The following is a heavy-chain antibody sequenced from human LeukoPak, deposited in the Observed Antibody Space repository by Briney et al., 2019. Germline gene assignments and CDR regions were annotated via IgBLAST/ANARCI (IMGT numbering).Heavy chain of an antibody. CDR1: GYTFTSYG. CDR2: ISAYNGNT. V-gene: IGHV1-18*01. J-gene: IGHJ5*02. CDR3: APVAAATAAVDWFDL. Sequence: GASVKVSCKASGYTFTSYGISWVRQAPGQGLEWMGWISAYNGNTNYAQKLQGRVTMTTDTSTSTAYMELWSLRSDDTAVYYCAPVAAATAAVDWFDLWGKGTLVTVSS. D-gene: IGHD2-15*01.